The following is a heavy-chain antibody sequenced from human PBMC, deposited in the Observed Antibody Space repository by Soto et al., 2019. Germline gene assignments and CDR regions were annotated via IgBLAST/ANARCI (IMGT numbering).Heavy chain of an antibody. CDR3: ARGYGSGRRGYYFDY. J-gene: IGHJ4*02. Sequence: EVQLVESGGGLVQPGGSLRLSCAASGFTVSSNYMSWVRQAPGKGLEWVSVIYSCGSTYYADSVKGRFTISRDNSKNTLYLQMNSLRAEDTAVYYCARGYGSGRRGYYFDYSGQGTLVTVSS. D-gene: IGHD3-10*01. CDR1: GFTVSSNY. CDR2: IYSCGST. V-gene: IGHV3-66*01.